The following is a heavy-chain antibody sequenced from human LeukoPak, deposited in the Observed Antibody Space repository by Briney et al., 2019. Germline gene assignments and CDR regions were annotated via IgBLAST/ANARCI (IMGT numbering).Heavy chain of an antibody. CDR3: AAESPGYSSSSYRSDLDY. D-gene: IGHD6-13*01. CDR2: FDPEDGET. J-gene: IGHJ4*02. CDR1: GYTLTELS. V-gene: IGHV1-24*01. Sequence: ASVRVSCKVSGYTLTELSMHWVRQAPGKGLVWMGGFDPEDGETIYAQKFQGRVTMTEDTSTDTAYMELSSLRSEDTAVYYCAAESPGYSSSSYRSDLDYWGQGTLVTVSS.